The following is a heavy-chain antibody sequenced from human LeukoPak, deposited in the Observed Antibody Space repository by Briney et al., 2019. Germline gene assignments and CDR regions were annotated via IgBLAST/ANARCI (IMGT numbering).Heavy chain of an antibody. CDR3: AKSGGYGLIDY. D-gene: IGHD1-26*01. V-gene: IGHV4-39*01. Sequence: SETLSLTCTVSGASISGSGYYWGWFRQPPGTGLEWIGNIYDSGSTYYNASLQSRVTISIDTSKNQFSLRLSSVTAADTAMYYCAKSGGYGLIDYWGQGTLVTVSS. CDR1: GASISGSGYY. J-gene: IGHJ4*02. CDR2: IYDSGST.